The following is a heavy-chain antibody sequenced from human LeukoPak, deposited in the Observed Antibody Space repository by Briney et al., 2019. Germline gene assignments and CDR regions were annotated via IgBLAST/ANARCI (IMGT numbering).Heavy chain of an antibody. CDR1: GGSISSYY. V-gene: IGHV4-59*01. CDR2: IYYSGST. Sequence: SETLSLTCTVSGGSISSYYWSWIRQPPGKGLEWIGYIYYSGSTNYNPSLKSRVTISVDTSKNQFSLKLSSVTAADTAVYYCARSRTGYSYDHAAFEIWGQGTMVTVSS. D-gene: IGHD5-24*01. CDR3: ARSRTGYSYDHAAFEI. J-gene: IGHJ3*02.